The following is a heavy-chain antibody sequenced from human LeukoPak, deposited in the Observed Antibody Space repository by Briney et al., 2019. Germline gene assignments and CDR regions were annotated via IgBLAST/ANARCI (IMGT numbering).Heavy chain of an antibody. CDR2: IYYSGST. CDR3: AAAVIVLSSWPDAFDI. V-gene: IGHV4-39*01. D-gene: IGHD6-13*01. Sequence: SETLSLTCTVSGGSISSSSYYWGWIRQPPGKGLEWIGSIYYSGSTYYNPSLKSRVTISVDTSKDQFSLKLSSVTAADTAVYYCAAAVIVLSSWPDAFDIWGQGTMVTVSS. CDR1: GGSISSSSYY. J-gene: IGHJ3*02.